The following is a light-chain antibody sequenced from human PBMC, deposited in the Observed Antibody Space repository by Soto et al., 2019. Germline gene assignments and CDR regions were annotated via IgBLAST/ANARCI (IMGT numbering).Light chain of an antibody. J-gene: IGKJ1*01. CDR1: QRVSSH. Sequence: ETVMTQSPVTLSVSPGDTATLSCRASQRVSSHLAWYQQKPGQAPRLLISAASTRATGIPVRFSGSGSETEFTLTIRSLQSEDFALYYCHQYNNWPWTFGQGTKVDIK. V-gene: IGKV3-15*01. CDR3: HQYNNWPWT. CDR2: AAS.